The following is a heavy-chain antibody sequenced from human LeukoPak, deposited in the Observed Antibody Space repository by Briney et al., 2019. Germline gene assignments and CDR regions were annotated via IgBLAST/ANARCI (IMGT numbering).Heavy chain of an antibody. V-gene: IGHV1-18*01. D-gene: IGHD3-10*01. CDR3: ASLLWFGESSPFDP. CDR1: GYTFTSYG. J-gene: IGHJ5*02. Sequence: RVASVKVSCKASGYTFTSYGISWVRQAPGQGLEWMGWISAYNGNTNYAQKLQGRVTMTTDTSTSTAYMELRSLRSDDTAVYYCASLLWFGESSPFDPWGQGTLVTVSS. CDR2: ISAYNGNT.